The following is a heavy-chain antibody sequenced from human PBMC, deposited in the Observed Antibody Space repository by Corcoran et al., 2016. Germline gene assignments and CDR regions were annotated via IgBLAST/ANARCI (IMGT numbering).Heavy chain of an antibody. Sequence: HLQLQESGPGLVKPSETLSLTCTVSGGSISSSSYYWGWIRQPPGKGLEWIGSIYYSGSTYYNPSLKSRVTISVDTSKNQFSLKLSSVTAADTAGYYCEGDCSGGSCPNWFDPWGQGTLVTVSS. CDR1: GGSISSSSYY. D-gene: IGHD2-15*01. CDR2: IYYSGST. J-gene: IGHJ5*02. CDR3: EGDCSGGSCPNWFDP. V-gene: IGHV4-39*07.